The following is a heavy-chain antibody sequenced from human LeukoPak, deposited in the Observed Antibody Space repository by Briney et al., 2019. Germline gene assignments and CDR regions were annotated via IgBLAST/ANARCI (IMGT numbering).Heavy chain of an antibody. V-gene: IGHV4-38-2*02. Sequence: SETLSLTCTVSGYSISSGYYWGWIRQPPGKGLEWVGSIYYSGSTYYNPSLKSRVTISVDTSKNQFSLKLSSVTAADTAVYYCTLNPDTAMVHWYFDLWGRGTLVTVSS. D-gene: IGHD5-18*01. CDR3: TLNPDTAMVHWYFDL. CDR1: GYSISSGYY. J-gene: IGHJ2*01. CDR2: IYYSGST.